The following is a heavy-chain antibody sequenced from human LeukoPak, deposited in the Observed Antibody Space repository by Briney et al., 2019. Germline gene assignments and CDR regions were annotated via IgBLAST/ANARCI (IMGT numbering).Heavy chain of an antibody. CDR1: GGSISSYY. J-gene: IGHJ4*02. D-gene: IGHD2-15*01. CDR3: ARRSGSRFDY. V-gene: IGHV4-4*09. Sequence: SETLSLTCTVSGGSISSYYWSWIRQPPGKGLEWIGYIYTSGSTNCNPSLKSRVTISVDTSKNQFSLKLSSVTAADTAVYYCARRSGSRFDYWGQGTLVTVSS. CDR2: IYTSGST.